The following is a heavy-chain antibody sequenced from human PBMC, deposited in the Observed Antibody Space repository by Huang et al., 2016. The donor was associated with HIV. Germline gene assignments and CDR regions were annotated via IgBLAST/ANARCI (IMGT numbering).Heavy chain of an antibody. Sequence: QVHLVQSGAEVKKPGASVKVSCKASGYTFTNYDINWVRQAPGRGLAWMGWMNPNTGNTGFAQSVQGRVTMTRKTSITTAYMELTSLTSEDTAVYYCARSAYGDLDYWGLGTLVIVSS. J-gene: IGHJ4*02. CDR1: GYTFTNYD. CDR2: MNPNTGNT. D-gene: IGHD4-17*01. CDR3: ARSAYGDLDY. V-gene: IGHV1-8*02.